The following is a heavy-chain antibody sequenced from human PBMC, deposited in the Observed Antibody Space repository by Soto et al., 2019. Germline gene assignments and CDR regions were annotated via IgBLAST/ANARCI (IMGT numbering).Heavy chain of an antibody. V-gene: IGHV3-30*03. J-gene: IGHJ4*02. CDR1: GFIFSSYG. Sequence: GGSLRLSCAASGFIFSSYGMHWVRQAPGKGLEWVAVISYDGSNKYYADSVKGRFTISRDNSKNTLYLQMNSLRAEDTAVYYCVAKTYHYWGRGTLDTVPS. CDR2: ISYDGSNK. CDR3: VAKTYHY.